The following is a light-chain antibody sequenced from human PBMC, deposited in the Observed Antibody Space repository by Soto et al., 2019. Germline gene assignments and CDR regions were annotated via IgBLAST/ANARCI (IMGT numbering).Light chain of an antibody. CDR2: DAS. CDR3: QQYDNWPLT. V-gene: IGKV3-20*01. Sequence: EIVLTQSPGTLSLSPGERATLSCRASQTVRNNYLAWYQQKPGQAPRLLIYDASSRATGIPDRFSGGGSGTEFTLTISSLQSEDFAVYYCQQYDNWPLTFGGGTKVDIK. J-gene: IGKJ4*01. CDR1: QTVRNNY.